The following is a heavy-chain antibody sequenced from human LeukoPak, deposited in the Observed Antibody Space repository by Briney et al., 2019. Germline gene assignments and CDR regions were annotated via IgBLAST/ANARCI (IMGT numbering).Heavy chain of an antibody. CDR1: GGSISSWDYY. J-gene: IGHJ4*02. CDR3: ARDRQEADMRVSSFEY. Sequence: PSETLSLTCTVSGGSISSWDYYWSWVRQPPGKGLEWIGRIYSSGSTRYNPSLQYQPSLKNRVTISKDTSRNQFSLNLNSVTAADTAIYYCARDRQEADMRVSSFEYWGQGSPVTVSS. D-gene: IGHD2-2*01. CDR2: IYSSGST. V-gene: IGHV4-61*02.